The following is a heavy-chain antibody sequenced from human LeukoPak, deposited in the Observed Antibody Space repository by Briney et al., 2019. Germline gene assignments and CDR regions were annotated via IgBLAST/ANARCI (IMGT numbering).Heavy chain of an antibody. Sequence: SETLSLTCTVSGGSLSTYYGSWSRQPARKGLEWIGRIHTSGNTDYNPSLKSRVTMSVDTSKNHFPLKLSSVTAADTVVYYCAREGSMTARPFVAIDYWGQGTLVTISS. J-gene: IGHJ4*02. CDR2: IHTSGNT. CDR1: GGSLSTYY. V-gene: IGHV4-4*07. CDR3: AREGSMTARPFVAIDY. D-gene: IGHD6-6*01.